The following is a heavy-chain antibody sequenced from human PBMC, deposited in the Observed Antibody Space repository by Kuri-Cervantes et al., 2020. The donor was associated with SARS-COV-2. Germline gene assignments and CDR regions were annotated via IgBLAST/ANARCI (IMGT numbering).Heavy chain of an antibody. Sequence: GESLKISCAASGFTFSSYSMNWVRQAPGKGLEWVSYISSSSSTIYYADSVKGRFTISRDNAKNSLYLQMNSLRAEDTAVHYCARDGWTYCGGDCYYDGYFDYWGQGTLVTVSS. D-gene: IGHD2-21*01. V-gene: IGHV3-48*01. J-gene: IGHJ4*02. CDR3: ARDGWTYCGGDCYYDGYFDY. CDR2: ISSSSSTI. CDR1: GFTFSSYS.